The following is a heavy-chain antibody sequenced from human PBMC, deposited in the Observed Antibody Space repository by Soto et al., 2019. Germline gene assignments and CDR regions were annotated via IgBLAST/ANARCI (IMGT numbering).Heavy chain of an antibody. Sequence: GGVLRLSCAASGFTFSNAWMSWVRQAPGKGLEWVGRIKSKTDGGTTDYAAPVKGRFTISRDDSKNTLYLQMNSLKTEDTAVYYCTTDSYYDISFDYWGQGTLVTVSS. J-gene: IGHJ4*02. CDR2: IKSKTDGGTT. D-gene: IGHD3-9*01. CDR3: TTDSYYDISFDY. CDR1: GFTFSNAW. V-gene: IGHV3-15*01.